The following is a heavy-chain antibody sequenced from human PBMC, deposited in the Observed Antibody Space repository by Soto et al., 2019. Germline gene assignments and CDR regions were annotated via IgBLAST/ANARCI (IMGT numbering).Heavy chain of an antibody. D-gene: IGHD6-19*01. CDR3: ARDMSAVAGTIAD. CDR1: GFTFSSYG. Sequence: GGSPRISCAASGFTFSSYGMHWVRQAPGKGLEWVAVIWYDGSNKYYADSVKGRFTISRDNSKNTLYLQMNSLRAEDTAVYYCARDMSAVAGTIADWGQGTLVTVSS. V-gene: IGHV3-33*01. J-gene: IGHJ4*02. CDR2: IWYDGSNK.